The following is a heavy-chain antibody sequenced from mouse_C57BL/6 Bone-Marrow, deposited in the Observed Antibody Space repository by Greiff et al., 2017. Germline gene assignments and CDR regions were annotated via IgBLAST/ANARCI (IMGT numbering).Heavy chain of an antibody. CDR1: GYTFTGYW. D-gene: IGHD2-3*01. V-gene: IGHV1-9*01. CDR2: ILPGSGST. Sequence: QVQLQQSGAELMKPGASVKLSCKATGYTFTGYWIEWVKQRPGHGLEWIGEILPGSGSTNYNEKFKGKATFTADTSSNTAYMQLSILTTGDSAIYYCGKRRGYSTSYYFDYWGQGTTLTGSS. J-gene: IGHJ2*01. CDR3: GKRRGYSTSYYFDY.